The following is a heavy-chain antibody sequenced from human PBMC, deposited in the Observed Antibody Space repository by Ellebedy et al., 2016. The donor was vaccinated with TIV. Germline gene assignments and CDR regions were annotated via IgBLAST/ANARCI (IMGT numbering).Heavy chain of an antibody. V-gene: IGHV6-1*01. CDR2: IYFESKWQN. D-gene: IGHD2-15*01. J-gene: IGHJ4*02. Sequence: SQTLSLTXXISGDSVSGNSGSWNWIRQSPSRGLEWLGRIYFESKWQNDYELSVKSRITINPDTSKRQFSLQLNSVTPEDTAVYYCARGWLLRGFDSWGQGTLVTVSS. CDR3: ARGWLLRGFDS. CDR1: GDSVSGNSGS.